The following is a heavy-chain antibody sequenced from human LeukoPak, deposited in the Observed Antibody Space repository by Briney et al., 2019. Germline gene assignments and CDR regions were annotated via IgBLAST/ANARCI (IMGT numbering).Heavy chain of an antibody. Sequence: SQTLSLTCTVSGGSISSGGYYWSWIRQHPGKGLEWIGYIYYSGSTYYNPSLKSRVTISVDTSKNQFSLKLSSVTAADTAVYYCARGNPSLVREIVVVVAVYYFDYWGQGTLVTVSS. J-gene: IGHJ4*02. CDR3: ARGNPSLVREIVVVVAVYYFDY. CDR2: IYYSGST. V-gene: IGHV4-31*03. D-gene: IGHD2-15*01. CDR1: GGSISSGGYY.